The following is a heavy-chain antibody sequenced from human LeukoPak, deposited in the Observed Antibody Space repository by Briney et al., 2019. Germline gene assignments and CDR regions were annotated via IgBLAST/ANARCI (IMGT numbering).Heavy chain of an antibody. CDR2: ISSSSRTT. CDR1: GFTFSSYS. CDR3: ARGGDISDY. D-gene: IGHD3-9*01. V-gene: IGHV3-48*01. Sequence: PGGSLRLSCAASGFTFSSYSMNWVRQAPGKGLEWVSYISSSSRTTYYADSVKGRFTISRDDAKNSLYLQMISLRADDTAVYYCARGGDISDYWGQGTLVTVSS. J-gene: IGHJ4*02.